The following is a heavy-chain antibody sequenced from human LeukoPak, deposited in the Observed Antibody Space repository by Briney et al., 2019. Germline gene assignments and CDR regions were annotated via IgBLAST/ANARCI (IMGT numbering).Heavy chain of an antibody. V-gene: IGHV4-34*01. CDR1: GGSFSGYY. Sequence: SETLSLTCAVYGGSFSGYYWSWIRQPPGKGLEWIGEINHSGSTNYNPSLKSRVTISVDTSKNQFSMKLSSVTAADTAVYYCARFPLFYDFWSGPPTYFDYWGQGTLVTVSS. CDR2: INHSGST. J-gene: IGHJ4*02. CDR3: ARFPLFYDFWSGPPTYFDY. D-gene: IGHD3-3*01.